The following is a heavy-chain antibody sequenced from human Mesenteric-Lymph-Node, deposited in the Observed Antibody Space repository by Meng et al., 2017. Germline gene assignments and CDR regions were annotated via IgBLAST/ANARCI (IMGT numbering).Heavy chain of an antibody. J-gene: IGHJ4*02. Sequence: VHPQQPRPALGKPPETLPPPSAISGDSGCSNSAAWNWIRQSPSRGLEWLGRTYYRSKWYNDYAVSVKSRITINPDTSKNQFSLQLNSVTPEDTAVYYCARDSSSSAYSPFDYWGQGTLVTVSS. CDR3: ARDSSSSAYSPFDY. V-gene: IGHV6-1*01. CDR1: GDSGCSNSAA. D-gene: IGHD3-22*01. CDR2: TYYRSKWYN.